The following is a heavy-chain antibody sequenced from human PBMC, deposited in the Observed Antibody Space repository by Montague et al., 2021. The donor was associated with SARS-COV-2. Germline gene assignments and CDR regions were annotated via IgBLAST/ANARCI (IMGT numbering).Heavy chain of an antibody. CDR1: GGSISSYY. V-gene: IGHV4-59*01. D-gene: IGHD3-10*01. CDR3: AGGRYGSDALDI. J-gene: IGHJ3*02. Sequence: SETLSLTCTVSGGSISSYYWSWIRQPPGKGLEWIGYIHYSGSTNYNPSLKSRVTISLDTPNTQLSLKLNSVTAADTAVYYCAGGRYGSDALDIWGQGTLVTVSS. CDR2: IHYSGST.